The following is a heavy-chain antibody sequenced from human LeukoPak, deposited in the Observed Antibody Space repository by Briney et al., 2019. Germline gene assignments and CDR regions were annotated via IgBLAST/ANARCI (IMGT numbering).Heavy chain of an antibody. D-gene: IGHD1-1*01. Sequence: ASVKVSCKASGYTFTSYGISWVRQAPGQRLEWMGSISGNNGNTNYAQKLQGRVTMTTDTSTSTAYMELRSLRSDDTAVYYCARDPPWQLVRYFDYWGQGTLVTVSS. CDR2: ISGNNGNT. V-gene: IGHV1-18*01. CDR3: ARDPPWQLVRYFDY. J-gene: IGHJ4*02. CDR1: GYTFTSYG.